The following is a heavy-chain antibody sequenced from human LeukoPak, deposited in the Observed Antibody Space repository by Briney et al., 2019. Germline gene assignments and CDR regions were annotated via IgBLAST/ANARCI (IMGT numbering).Heavy chain of an antibody. CDR2: IIPIFGTA. V-gene: IGHV1-69*05. J-gene: IGHJ4*02. CDR3: ARAIWSGYSSYYFDY. Sequence: ASVKVSCKASGYTFTSYYMHWVRQAPGQGLEWMGRIIPIFGTANYAQKFQGRVTITTDESTSTAYMELSSLRSEDTAVYYCARAIWSGYSSYYFDYWGQGTLVTVSS. CDR1: GYTFTSYY. D-gene: IGHD3-3*01.